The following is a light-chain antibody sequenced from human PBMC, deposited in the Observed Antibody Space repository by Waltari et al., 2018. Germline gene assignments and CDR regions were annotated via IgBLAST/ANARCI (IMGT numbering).Light chain of an antibody. CDR1: QTISSLS. J-gene: IGKJ4*01. CDR2: GTS. V-gene: IGKV3-20*01. CDR3: QQYDGSTVT. Sequence: EIVLTQSPGTLSLSPGEGAALSCRASQTISSLSLTWYQQKPGQAPSLLIYGTSSRATGIPDRFSGSGSGTDFTLTIRRLDPEDFAVYYCQQYDGSTVTFGGGTKVEVK.